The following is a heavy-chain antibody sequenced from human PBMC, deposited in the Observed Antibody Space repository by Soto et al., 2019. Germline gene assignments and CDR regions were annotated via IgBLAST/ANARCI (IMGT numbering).Heavy chain of an antibody. CDR3: ARGTVGNWAAFDV. V-gene: IGHV1-18*01. D-gene: IGHD7-27*01. Sequence: QVQLVQSGAEVKKPGASVKVSCKASGYTFSSYAITWVRQAPGQGLEWMGWISAYNDNTNYAQNLQGRVTMTTDTSTSTAYMELRSLRSDDTAVYYCARGTVGNWAAFDVWVQGTMVTVSS. CDR2: ISAYNDNT. J-gene: IGHJ3*01. CDR1: GYTFSSYA.